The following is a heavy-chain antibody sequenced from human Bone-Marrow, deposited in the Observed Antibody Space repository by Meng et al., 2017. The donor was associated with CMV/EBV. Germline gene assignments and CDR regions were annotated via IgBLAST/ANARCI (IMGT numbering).Heavy chain of an antibody. V-gene: IGHV3-64*02. CDR3: ARGIWNWAFDP. CDR2: ISSNGGST. D-gene: IGHD1-7*01. Sequence: GGSLRLSCAASGFTFSSYAMHWVRQAPGKGLEYVSAISSNGGSTYYADSVKGRFTISRDNSKDTLYLQMNSLRAEDTAVYYCARGIWNWAFDPWGQGTLVTVSS. J-gene: IGHJ5*02. CDR1: GFTFSSYA.